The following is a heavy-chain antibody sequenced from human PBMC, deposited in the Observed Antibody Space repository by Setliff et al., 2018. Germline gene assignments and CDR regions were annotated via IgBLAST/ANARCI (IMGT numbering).Heavy chain of an antibody. Sequence: SVKVSCKASGYIFTSYGFSWVRQAPGQGLEWMGWIIPMFGTPAYAQKFQDRVTITTDESTSTAYMELDSLRSEDTAVYYCARSPAVLGIVYLDPWGQGTLVTVSS. D-gene: IGHD2-15*01. CDR3: ARSPAVLGIVYLDP. CDR1: GYIFTSYG. J-gene: IGHJ5*02. V-gene: IGHV1-69*05. CDR2: IIPMFGTP.